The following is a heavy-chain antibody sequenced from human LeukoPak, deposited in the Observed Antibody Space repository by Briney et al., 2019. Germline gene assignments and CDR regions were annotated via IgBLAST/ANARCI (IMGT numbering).Heavy chain of an antibody. CDR3: ARAPGIAAAGKWYYYYGMDV. V-gene: IGHV4-30-4*01. Sequence: SETLSLTCTVSGGSISSGDYYWSWIRQPPGKGLEWIGYIYYSGSTYYNPSLKSRVTISVDTSKNQFSLKLSSVTAADTAVYYCARAPGIAAAGKWYYYYGMDVWGQGTTVTVSS. D-gene: IGHD6-13*01. CDR2: IYYSGST. J-gene: IGHJ6*02. CDR1: GGSISSGDYY.